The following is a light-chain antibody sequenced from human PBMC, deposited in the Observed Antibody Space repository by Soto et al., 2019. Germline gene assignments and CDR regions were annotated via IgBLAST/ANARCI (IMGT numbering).Light chain of an antibody. CDR1: QSVSSN. CDR2: GAS. V-gene: IGKV3-15*01. J-gene: IGKJ2*01. CDR3: QQYNKWPPYT. Sequence: EIVMTQSPANLSVSPGEGATLSCRASQSVSSNLAWYQQKPGQAPRLLIYGASTRAPGIPARFSGSGSGTEFTLTISSLQSEDFAVYYCQQYNKWPPYTFGQGTKLEIK.